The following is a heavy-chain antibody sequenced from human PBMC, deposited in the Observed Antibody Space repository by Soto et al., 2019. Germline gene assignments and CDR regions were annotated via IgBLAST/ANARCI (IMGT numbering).Heavy chain of an antibody. CDR2: VFYSGAT. CDR1: GGPIKTGDYY. Sequence: SETLSLTCNVSGGPIKTGDYYWNWIRQPPGKGLEWSGYVFYSGATNYSPSLKSRAAISMDTSKNQFSLSLTSVTAADTAVYYCARAGFSYGHLLFWGQGIRVTVSS. D-gene: IGHD3-10*01. J-gene: IGHJ4*02. V-gene: IGHV4-30-4*01. CDR3: ARAGFSYGHLLF.